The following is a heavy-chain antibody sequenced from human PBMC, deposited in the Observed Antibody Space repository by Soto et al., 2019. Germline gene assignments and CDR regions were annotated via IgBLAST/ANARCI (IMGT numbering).Heavy chain of an antibody. V-gene: IGHV3-30-3*01. D-gene: IGHD6-6*01. J-gene: IGHJ3*02. CDR2: ISYDGSNK. Sequence: GGSLRLSCAASGFTFSSYAMHWVRQAPGKGLEWVAVISYDGSNKYYADSVKGRFTISRDNSKNTLYLQMNSLRAEDTAVYYCARSIAAHDAFDIWGQGTMVT. CDR1: GFTFSSYA. CDR3: ARSIAAHDAFDI.